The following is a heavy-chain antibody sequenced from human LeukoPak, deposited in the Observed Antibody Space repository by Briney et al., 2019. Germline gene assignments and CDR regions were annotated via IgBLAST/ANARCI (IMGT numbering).Heavy chain of an antibody. CDR1: GGSISSGGYY. J-gene: IGHJ3*02. CDR2: IYYSGST. V-gene: IGHV4-31*03. Sequence: SQTLSLTCTVSGGSISSGGYYWSWIRQHPGKGLEWIVYIYYSGSTYYNPSLKSRVTISVDTSKNQFSLKLSSVTAADTAVYYCARAQGVRSPRPTDAFDIWGQGTMVTVSS. D-gene: IGHD3-16*01. CDR3: ARAQGVRSPRPTDAFDI.